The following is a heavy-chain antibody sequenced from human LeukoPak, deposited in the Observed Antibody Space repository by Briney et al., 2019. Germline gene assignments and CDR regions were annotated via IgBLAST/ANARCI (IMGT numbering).Heavy chain of an antibody. D-gene: IGHD6-25*01. CDR2: IYPGDSDT. CDR1: GYSFTSYW. V-gene: IGHV5-51*01. J-gene: IGHJ4*02. Sequence: GESLKISCKGSGYSFTSYWIGWVRQMPGRGLEWMGIIYPGDSDTRYSPSFQGQVTISADKSISTAYLQWSSLKASDTAMYYCARRTATTVPYFDYWGQGTLVTVSS. CDR3: ARRTATTVPYFDY.